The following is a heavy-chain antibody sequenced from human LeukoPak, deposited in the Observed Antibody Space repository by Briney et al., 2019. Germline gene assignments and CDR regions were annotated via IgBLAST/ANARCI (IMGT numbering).Heavy chain of an antibody. CDR3: AKGGGELGSGSLDY. Sequence: GGSLRLSCAASKFIFSDYGMHWVRQAPGKGLEWVAFIWYDGSDEYYADSVKGRFTISRDNSKNTLYLQMKSLTTEDTAVYYCAKGGGELGSGSLDYWGQGTLVTVSS. J-gene: IGHJ4*02. V-gene: IGHV3-30*02. CDR2: IWYDGSDE. CDR1: KFIFSDYG. D-gene: IGHD3-10*01.